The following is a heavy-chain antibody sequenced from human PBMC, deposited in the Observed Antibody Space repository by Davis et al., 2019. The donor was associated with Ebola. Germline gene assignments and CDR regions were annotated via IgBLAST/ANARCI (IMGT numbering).Heavy chain of an antibody. J-gene: IGHJ6*02. D-gene: IGHD3-16*02. CDR1: GFTFSSYW. CDR3: AKDIDDYYYYGMDV. V-gene: IGHV3-7*03. Sequence: GESLKISCAASGFTFSSYWMSWVRQAPGKGLEWVANIKQDGSEKYYVDSVKGRFTISRDNAKNSLYLQMNSLRAEDTALYYCAKDIDDYYYYGMDVWGQGTTVTVSS. CDR2: IKQDGSEK.